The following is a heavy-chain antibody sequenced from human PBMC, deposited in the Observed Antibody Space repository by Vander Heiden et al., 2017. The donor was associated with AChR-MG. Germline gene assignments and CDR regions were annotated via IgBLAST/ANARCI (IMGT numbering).Heavy chain of an antibody. D-gene: IGHD6-6*01. CDR2: ITPTFGTT. V-gene: IGHV1-69*06. J-gene: IGHJ4*02. Sequence: QVQLVQSGAEVKKPGSSVKVSCKASGGTFSTYAINWVRQAPGQGLEWKGGITPTFGTTNYAQKFQGRLTITADKSTSTAYMELSSLRSEDTAVYYCAREGRTSSSQQELDYWGQGTLVTVSS. CDR1: GGTFSTYA. CDR3: AREGRTSSSQQELDY.